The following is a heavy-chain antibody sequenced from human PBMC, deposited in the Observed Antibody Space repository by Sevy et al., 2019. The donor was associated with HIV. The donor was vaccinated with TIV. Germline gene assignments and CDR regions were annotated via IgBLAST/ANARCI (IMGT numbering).Heavy chain of an antibody. V-gene: IGHV4-59*01. D-gene: IGHD1-1*01. J-gene: IGHJ4*02. CDR1: GGSISNYY. CDR2: IYYSGST. CDR3: ARERQLVLDY. Sequence: SKTLSLTCTVSGGSISNYYWSWIRQPPGKGLEWIGYIYYSGSTNYNPSLKSRVTISVDTSRNQFSLKLSSVTAADTAVYYCARERQLVLDYWGQGTLVTVSS.